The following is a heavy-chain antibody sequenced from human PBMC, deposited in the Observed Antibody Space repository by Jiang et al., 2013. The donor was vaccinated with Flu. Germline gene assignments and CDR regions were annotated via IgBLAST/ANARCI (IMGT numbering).Heavy chain of an antibody. CDR2: TYYRSRWYV. J-gene: IGHJ4*02. V-gene: IGHV6-1*01. Sequence: QTLSLTCAISGDSVSSTTAAWNWIRQSPSRGLEWLGRTYYRSRWYVDSRGPVKSRVTINVDTSENQFSLHLTSVTPEDTAVYYCARDGRGRWLFDYWGQGTQVSVSS. D-gene: IGHD6-19*01. CDR3: ARDGRGRWLFDY. CDR1: GDSVSSTTAA.